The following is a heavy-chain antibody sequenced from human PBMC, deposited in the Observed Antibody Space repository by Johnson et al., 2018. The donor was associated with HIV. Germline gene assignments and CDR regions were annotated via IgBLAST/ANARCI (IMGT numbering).Heavy chain of an antibody. V-gene: IGHV3-23*04. J-gene: IGHJ3*01. CDR2: ISGSGETT. D-gene: IGHD1-26*01. Sequence: EVQLVESGGGLVQPGGSLRLSCAASGFTLSNAWMSWVRQAPGKGLEWVSAISGSGETTYYADSVRGRFTISRDNSKNTLYLQMNSLRVEDTAVYYCANSGSPTWGQGTVVTVSS. CDR1: GFTLSNAW. CDR3: ANSGSPT.